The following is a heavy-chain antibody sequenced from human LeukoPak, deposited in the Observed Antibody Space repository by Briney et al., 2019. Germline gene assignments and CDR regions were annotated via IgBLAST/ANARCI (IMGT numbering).Heavy chain of an antibody. CDR3: ARVPTTCSGSSCYPHDAFDI. Sequence: ASVKVSCKASGYTFTSYGISWVRQAPGQGLEWMGWISAYNGNTNYAQKLQGRVTMTTDTSTSTAYMELRSLRSDDTAVYYCARVPTTCSGSSCYPHDAFDIWGQGTMVTVSS. CDR2: ISAYNGNT. CDR1: GYTFTSYG. D-gene: IGHD2-15*01. V-gene: IGHV1-18*01. J-gene: IGHJ3*02.